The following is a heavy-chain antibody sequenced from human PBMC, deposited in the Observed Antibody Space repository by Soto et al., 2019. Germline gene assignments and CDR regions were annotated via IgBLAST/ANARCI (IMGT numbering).Heavy chain of an antibody. V-gene: IGHV3-23*01. J-gene: IGHJ4*02. Sequence: EVQLLESGGGLVQPGGSLRLSCAASGFTFSSYAMSWVRQAPGXGXEWVSAISGSGGSTYYADSVKGRFTISRDNSKNTLYLQMNSLRAEDTAVYYCAKCGLGELWFGDYWGQGTLVTVSS. CDR1: GFTFSSYA. CDR2: ISGSGGST. CDR3: AKCGLGELWFGDY. D-gene: IGHD3-16*02.